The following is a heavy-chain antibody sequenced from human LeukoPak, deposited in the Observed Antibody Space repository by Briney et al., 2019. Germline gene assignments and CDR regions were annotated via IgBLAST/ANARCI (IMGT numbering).Heavy chain of an antibody. J-gene: IGHJ6*03. CDR2: IFPGGST. D-gene: IGHD3-22*01. CDR3: ARLGYDSSGYYYRYYYYYMDV. CDR1: GGSFSGYY. Sequence: SETLSLTCAVYGGSFSGYYWSWIRQPPGKGLEWIGYIFPGGSTKYYPSLQSRVTISVDTSKNQFSLKLSSVTAADTAVYYCARLGYDSSGYYYRYYYYYMDVWGKGTTVTISS. V-gene: IGHV4-34*12.